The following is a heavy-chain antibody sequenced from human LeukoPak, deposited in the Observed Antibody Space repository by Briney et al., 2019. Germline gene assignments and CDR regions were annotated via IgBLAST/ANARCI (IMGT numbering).Heavy chain of an antibody. CDR2: TSSSGSTI. V-gene: IGHV3-48*03. Sequence: GGSLRLSCAASGFTFSSYEMNWVRQAPGKGLEWVSYTSSSGSTIYYADSVKGRFTISRDNAKNSLYLQMNSLRAEDTAVYYCARARGYYYDSSGYPTLIDYWGQGTLVTVSS. CDR3: ARARGYYYDSSGYPTLIDY. D-gene: IGHD3-22*01. CDR1: GFTFSSYE. J-gene: IGHJ4*02.